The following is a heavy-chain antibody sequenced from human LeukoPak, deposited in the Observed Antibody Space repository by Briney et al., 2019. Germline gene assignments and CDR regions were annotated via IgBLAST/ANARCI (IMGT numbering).Heavy chain of an antibody. V-gene: IGHV3-21*01. D-gene: IGHD3-22*01. CDR1: GFTFSSYG. J-gene: IGHJ4*02. Sequence: GGSLRLSCAASGFTFSSYGMHWVRQAPGKGLEWVSYISSSGTSTHYAESVRGRFAISRDNARKSVYLQMNSLRVEDTAVYYCARDPYYYDSDGRDHWGQGTLVSVSS. CDR2: ISSSGTST. CDR3: ARDPYYYDSDGRDH.